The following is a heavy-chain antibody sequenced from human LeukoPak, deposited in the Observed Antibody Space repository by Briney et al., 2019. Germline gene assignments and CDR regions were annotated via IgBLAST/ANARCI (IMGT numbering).Heavy chain of an antibody. CDR3: ARRAYSAAYWKHFDY. V-gene: IGHV4-59*08. CDR2: IYDSGST. Sequence: TSETLSLTCTVSGGSINSYYWSWIRQPPGKGLEWIGYIYDSGSTNYNPSLKSRVTISVDTSKNQFSLKLNSVTAADTAVYFCARRAYSAAYWKHFDYWGQGTLVTVSS. J-gene: IGHJ4*02. CDR1: GGSINSYY. D-gene: IGHD1-1*01.